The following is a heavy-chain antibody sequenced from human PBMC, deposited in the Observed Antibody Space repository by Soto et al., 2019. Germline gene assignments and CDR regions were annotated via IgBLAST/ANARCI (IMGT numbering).Heavy chain of an antibody. CDR1: GFTFSRYW. Sequence: GGSLRLSCAASGFTFSRYWMNWVRQAPGKGLEWVANIKRDGTEKNYVDSVKGRFTISRDNARNSLYLQMDSLRAEDTAVYFCARGDTPMITGMDSFDIWGQGTMVTVSS. J-gene: IGHJ3*02. V-gene: IGHV3-7*01. CDR3: ARGDTPMITGMDSFDI. D-gene: IGHD5-18*01. CDR2: IKRDGTEK.